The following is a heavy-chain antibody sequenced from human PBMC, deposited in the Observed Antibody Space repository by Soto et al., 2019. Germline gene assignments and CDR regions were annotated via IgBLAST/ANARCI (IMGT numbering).Heavy chain of an antibody. J-gene: IGHJ5*02. V-gene: IGHV4-59*12. CDR1: GGSISSYY. D-gene: IGHD6-19*01. CDR3: ARVKVGQWLVPFDP. Sequence: KSSETLSLTCTVSGGSISSYYWSWIRQPPGKGLEWIGYIYYSGSTNYNPSLKSRVTISVDTSKNQFSLQLNSVTPEDTAVYYCARVKVGQWLVPFDPWGQGTLVTVSS. CDR2: IYYSGST.